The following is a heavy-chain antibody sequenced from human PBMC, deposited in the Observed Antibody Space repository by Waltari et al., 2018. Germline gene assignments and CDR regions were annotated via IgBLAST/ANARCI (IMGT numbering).Heavy chain of an antibody. CDR1: GGSISSSSYY. Sequence: QLQLQESGPGLVKPSETLSLTCTVSGGSISSSSYYWGWIRQPPGKGLEWIGSIYYSGSTDYNPSLKSGVTRSVDTAKNQFSLKLSSVTAADTAVYDCAREYYYDSSGYVAPWGQGTLVTVSS. D-gene: IGHD3-22*01. CDR2: IYYSGST. J-gene: IGHJ4*02. CDR3: AREYYYDSSGYVAP. V-gene: IGHV4-39*07.